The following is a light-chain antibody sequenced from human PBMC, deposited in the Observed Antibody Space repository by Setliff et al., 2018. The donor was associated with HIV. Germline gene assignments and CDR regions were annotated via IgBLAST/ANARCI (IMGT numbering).Light chain of an antibody. CDR1: SSDVGGYDY. Sequence: QSALTQPRSVSGSPGQSVTISCTGTSSDVGGYDYVSWIQQQPGKAPKLMIYDVTRRPSGVPDRFSGSRSGNTASLTISGLQADDEAYYYCCLYAARQTSYVFGTGTRSPS. CDR3: CLYAARQTSYV. CDR2: DVT. V-gene: IGLV2-11*01. J-gene: IGLJ1*01.